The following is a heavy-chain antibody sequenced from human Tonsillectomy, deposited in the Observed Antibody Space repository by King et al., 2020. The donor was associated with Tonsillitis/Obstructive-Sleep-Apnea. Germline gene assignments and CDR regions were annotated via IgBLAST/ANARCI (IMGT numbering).Heavy chain of an antibody. D-gene: IGHD1-26*01. CDR2: TRNKANSYTT. Sequence: VQLVESGGGLVQPGGSLRLSCAASGFTLSDHYMDWVRQAPGKGLEWVGRTRNKANSYTTEYAASVKGRFTISRDDSKNSLYLQMNSLKTEGAAVYYCARGVGKEGPWGQGTLVTVSS. V-gene: IGHV3-72*01. J-gene: IGHJ5*02. CDR1: GFTLSDHY. CDR3: ARGVGKEGP.